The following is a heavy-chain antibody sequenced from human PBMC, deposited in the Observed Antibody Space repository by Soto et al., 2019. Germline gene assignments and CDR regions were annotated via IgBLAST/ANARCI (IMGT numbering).Heavy chain of an antibody. CDR3: AKARDQQWVRLPFDH. V-gene: IGHV3-23*01. J-gene: IGHJ4*02. CDR2: FSATSENT. D-gene: IGHD6-19*01. CDR1: GFFFSSYT. Sequence: EVQLLESGGGLVQPGGSLRLSCVGSGFFFSSYTMTWVRQAPGKGLEWVSSFSATSENTYYADSVRGPFTISTDNSKNTLFLQMLSLTAADTAMYYCAKARDQQWVRLPFDHWGQGTLVIASA.